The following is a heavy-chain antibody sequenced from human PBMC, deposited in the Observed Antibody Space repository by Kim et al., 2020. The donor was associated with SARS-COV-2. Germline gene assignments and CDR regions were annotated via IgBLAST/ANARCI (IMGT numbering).Heavy chain of an antibody. CDR2: ISYDGSNK. V-gene: IGHV3-30*04. Sequence: GGSLRLSCAASGFTFSSYAMNWVRQAPGKGLEWVAVISYDGSNKYYADSVKGRFTISRDNSKNTLYLQMNSLRAEDTAVYYCARDHSSSVDYWGQGTLVTVSS. D-gene: IGHD6-13*01. CDR1: GFTFSSYA. J-gene: IGHJ4*02. CDR3: ARDHSSSVDY.